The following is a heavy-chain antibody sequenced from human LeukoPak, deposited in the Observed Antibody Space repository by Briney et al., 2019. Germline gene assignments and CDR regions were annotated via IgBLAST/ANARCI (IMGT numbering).Heavy chain of an antibody. CDR3: ARDQDYYGMDV. CDR2: ISSSSSTI. J-gene: IGHJ6*02. Sequence: PGGSLRLSCAASGFTFSSYSMNWVRQAPGKGLEWVSYISSSSSTIYYADSVKGRFTISRDNAKNSLYLQMNSLRGEDTAVYYCARDQDYYGMDVWGQGTTVTVSS. V-gene: IGHV3-48*01. CDR1: GFTFSSYS.